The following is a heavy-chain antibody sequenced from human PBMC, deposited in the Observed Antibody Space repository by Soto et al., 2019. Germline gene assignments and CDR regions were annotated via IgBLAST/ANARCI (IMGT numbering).Heavy chain of an antibody. D-gene: IGHD3-9*01. J-gene: IGHJ4*02. V-gene: IGHV4-39*01. Sequence: SETLSLTCTVSGGSISSSSYYWGWIRQPPGKGLEWIGSIYYSGSTYYNPSLKSRVTISVDTSKNQFSLKLSSVTAADTAVYYCASILYHDILTGYWDYYYVYWGQGTRVTVPS. CDR3: ASILYHDILTGYWDYYYVY. CDR2: IYYSGST. CDR1: GGSISSSSYY.